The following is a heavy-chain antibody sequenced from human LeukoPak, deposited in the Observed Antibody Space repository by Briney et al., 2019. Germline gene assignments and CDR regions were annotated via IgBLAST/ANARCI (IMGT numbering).Heavy chain of an antibody. CDR2: IKQDGSEK. D-gene: IGHD1-26*01. Sequence: GGSLRLSCAASGFTFSAYWMIWVRQAPGKGLEWVANIKQDGSEKYYVDSVKGRFTISRDNATNSVYLQMNSLRVEDPAVYYCARDPVSGGWELVSDFWGQGTMVTVSS. V-gene: IGHV3-7*01. J-gene: IGHJ4*02. CDR1: GFTFSAYW. CDR3: ARDPVSGGWELVSDF.